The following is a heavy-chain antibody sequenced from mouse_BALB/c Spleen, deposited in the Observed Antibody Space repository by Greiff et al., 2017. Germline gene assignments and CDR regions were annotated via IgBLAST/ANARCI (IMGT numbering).Heavy chain of an antibody. Sequence: EVKLMESGAELVKPGASVKLSCTASGFNIKDTYMHWVKQRPEQGLEWIGRIDPANGNTKYDPKFQGKATITADTSSNTAYLQLSSLTSEDTAVYYCARFPLSYWGQGTLVTVSA. CDR2: IDPANGNT. CDR1: GFNIKDTY. CDR3: ARFPLSY. J-gene: IGHJ3*01. V-gene: IGHV14-3*02.